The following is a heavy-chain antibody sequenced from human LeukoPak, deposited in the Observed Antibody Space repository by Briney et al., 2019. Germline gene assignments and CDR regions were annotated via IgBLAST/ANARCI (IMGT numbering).Heavy chain of an antibody. CDR3: AKNRLFITLVNMDV. CDR1: GFTFGSYA. D-gene: IGHD3-10*01. Sequence: PGGSLRLSXEVSGFTFGSYAMTWVRRAPGKGLEWVSAISGSGGNTHYADSVKGRFTISRDNSKNTLYLQMNSLRVEDTAVYYCAKNRLFITLVNMDVWGKGTTVTVSS. CDR2: ISGSGGNT. J-gene: IGHJ6*03. V-gene: IGHV3-23*01.